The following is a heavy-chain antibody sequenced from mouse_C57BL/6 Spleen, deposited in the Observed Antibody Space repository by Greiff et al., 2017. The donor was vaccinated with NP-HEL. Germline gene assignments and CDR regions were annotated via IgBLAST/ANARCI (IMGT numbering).Heavy chain of an antibody. CDR3: ARRDYGYFDV. V-gene: IGHV5-4*01. CDR2: ISDGGSYT. Sequence: EVQLVESGGGLVKPGGSLKLSCAASGFTFSSYAMSWVRQTPEKRLEWVATISDGGSYTYYPDNVKGRFTISRDNAKNNLYLQMSHLKSEDTAMYYCARRDYGYFDVWGTGTTVTVSS. J-gene: IGHJ1*03. CDR1: GFTFSSYA.